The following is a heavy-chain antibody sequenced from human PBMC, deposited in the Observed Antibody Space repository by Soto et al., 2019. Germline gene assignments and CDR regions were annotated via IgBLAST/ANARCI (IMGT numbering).Heavy chain of an antibody. CDR3: AKDQEAPSVPYYYYYGMDV. CDR2: ISYDGSNK. J-gene: IGHJ6*02. Sequence: PGGSLRLSCAASGFTFSSYGMHWVRQAPGKGLEWVAVISYDGSNKDYADSVKGRFTISRDNSKNTLYLQMKSLRAEDTAVYYCAKDQEAPSVPYYYYYGMDVRGQGTKVTVYS. V-gene: IGHV3-30*18. CDR1: GFTFSSYG.